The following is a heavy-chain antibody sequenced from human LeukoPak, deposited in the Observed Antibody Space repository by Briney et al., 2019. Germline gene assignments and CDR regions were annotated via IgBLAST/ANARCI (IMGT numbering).Heavy chain of an antibody. CDR1: GFTFSNYA. CDR3: AKLLVAY. D-gene: IGHD2/OR15-2a*01. Sequence: GGSLRLSCAASGFTFSNYAMTWVRQAPGKGLEWVSTISDSGVGTYYADSVKGRFTISRDNSKNTLYLQVNSLRAEDTAVYYCAKLLVAYWGQGTLVTVSS. V-gene: IGHV3-23*01. J-gene: IGHJ4*02. CDR2: ISDSGVGT.